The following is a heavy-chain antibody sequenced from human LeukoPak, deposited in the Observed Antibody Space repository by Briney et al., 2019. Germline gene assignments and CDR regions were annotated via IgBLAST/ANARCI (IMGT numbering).Heavy chain of an antibody. CDR2: IRYDGSNK. Sequence: GGSLRLSCAASGFTFSSYGMHWVRQAPGKGLEWVAFIRYDGSNKYYADSVKGRFTISRDNSKNTLYLQMNSLRAEDTAVYYCAKDLPSYDFWSGSMYWSQGTLVTVSS. D-gene: IGHD3-3*01. CDR3: AKDLPSYDFWSGSMY. CDR1: GFTFSSYG. V-gene: IGHV3-30*02. J-gene: IGHJ4*02.